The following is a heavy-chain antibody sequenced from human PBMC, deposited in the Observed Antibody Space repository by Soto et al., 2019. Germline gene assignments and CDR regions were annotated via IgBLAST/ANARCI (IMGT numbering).Heavy chain of an antibody. V-gene: IGHV4-59*01. D-gene: IGHD6-6*01. J-gene: IGHJ6*02. Sequence: PSETLSLTCTVSGGSISSYYWSWIRQPPGKGLEWIGYIYYSGSTNYNPSLKSRVTISVDTSKNQFSLKLSSVTAADTAVYYCERGPSIHEYSSSLYYYYGMDVWGQGTTVTVSS. CDR3: ERGPSIHEYSSSLYYYYGMDV. CDR2: IYYSGST. CDR1: GGSISSYY.